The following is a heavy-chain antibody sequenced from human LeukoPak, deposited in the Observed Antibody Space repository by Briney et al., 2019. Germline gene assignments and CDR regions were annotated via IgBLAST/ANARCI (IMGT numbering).Heavy chain of an antibody. CDR3: ARGRGYTYGQLDY. V-gene: IGHV3-48*01. CDR1: GFTFSSYR. D-gene: IGHD5-18*01. J-gene: IGHJ4*02. Sequence: PGGSLRLSCAASGFTFSSYRMNWVRQAPGKGLEWVSYISSSSSTIYYADSVKGRFTISRDNARNSLYLQMNSLRAEDTAVYFCARGRGYTYGQLDYWGQGTLVTVSS. CDR2: ISSSSSTI.